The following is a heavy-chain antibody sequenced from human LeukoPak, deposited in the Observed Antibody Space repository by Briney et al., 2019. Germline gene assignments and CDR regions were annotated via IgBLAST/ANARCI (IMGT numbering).Heavy chain of an antibody. CDR1: GFTFSSYA. V-gene: IGHV3-23*01. D-gene: IGHD3-16*02. Sequence: PGGSLRPSCAASGFTFSSYAMSWVRQAPGKGLEWVSAISGSGGSTYYADSVKGRFAISRDNSKNTLYLRMNSLRAEDTAVYYCAKSIMITFGGVIVIPNYYFDYWGQGTLVTVSS. CDR3: AKSIMITFGGVIVIPNYYFDY. J-gene: IGHJ4*02. CDR2: ISGSGGST.